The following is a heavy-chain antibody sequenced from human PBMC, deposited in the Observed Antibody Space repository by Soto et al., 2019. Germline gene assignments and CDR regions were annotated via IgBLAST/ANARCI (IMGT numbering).Heavy chain of an antibody. CDR1: GFTFSSYG. CDR2: ISYDGST. D-gene: IGHD6-19*01. J-gene: IGHJ6*02. Sequence: GGSLRLSCAASGFTFSSYGMHWVRQAPGKGLEWVAVISYDGSTNYADSVKGRFTISRDNSKNTLYLQMNSLRVEDTAVYYCATYSSGWYFDGMDVWGQGTTVTVSS. CDR3: ATYSSGWYFDGMDV. V-gene: IGHV3-30*03.